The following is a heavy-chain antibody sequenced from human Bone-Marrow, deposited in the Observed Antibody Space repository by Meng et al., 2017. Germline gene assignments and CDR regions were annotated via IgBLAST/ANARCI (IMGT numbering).Heavy chain of an antibody. D-gene: IGHD2-15*01. CDR1: GFTFSSYW. Sequence: GESLKISCAASGFTFSSYWMSWVRQAPGKGLEWVANIKQDGSEKYYVDSVKGRFTISRDNAKNSLYLQLNSLRAEDTAVYYCATSHCSGGSCFPGDYYYYGMDVWGQGTTVTVSS. CDR2: IKQDGSEK. V-gene: IGHV3-7*01. J-gene: IGHJ6*02. CDR3: ATSHCSGGSCFPGDYYYYGMDV.